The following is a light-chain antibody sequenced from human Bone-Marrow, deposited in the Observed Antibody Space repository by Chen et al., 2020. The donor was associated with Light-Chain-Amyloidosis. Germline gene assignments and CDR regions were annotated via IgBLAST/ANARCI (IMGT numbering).Light chain of an antibody. V-gene: IGLV3-21*02. CDR2: DDS. J-gene: IGLJ3*02. CDR3: QVWDRSSDRPV. Sequence: SYVLTQPSSVSVAPGQTATIACGGNNIRSTSVHWYQQTPGQAPLLVVYDDSDRPSGIPERVSGSNSGNTATLTISRVEAGDEADYYCQVWDRSSDRPVFGGGTKLTDL. CDR1: NIRSTS.